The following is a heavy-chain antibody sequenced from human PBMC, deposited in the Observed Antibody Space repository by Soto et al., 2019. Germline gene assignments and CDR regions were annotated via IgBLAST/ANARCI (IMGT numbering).Heavy chain of an antibody. CDR1: GGTFSSYA. CDR3: FTPGYSYATDY. Sequence: SVKVSCKASGGTFSSYAISWVRQAPGQGLEWMGGIIPIFGTANYAQKFQGRVTITADKSTSTAYMELSSLRSEVTAVYYCFTPGYSYATDYWGQGTLVTVSS. J-gene: IGHJ4*02. CDR2: IIPIFGTA. V-gene: IGHV1-69*06. D-gene: IGHD5-18*01.